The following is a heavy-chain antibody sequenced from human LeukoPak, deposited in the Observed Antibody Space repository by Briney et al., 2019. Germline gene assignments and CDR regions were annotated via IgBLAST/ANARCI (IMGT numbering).Heavy chain of an antibody. CDR1: GFTFRNYA. Sequence: PGGSLRLSCAASGFTFRNYAMSWVRQAPGKGLEWVSAVSSSGGGTYFAASVKGRFTISRDSAKNSLYLQVNSLRAEDTAVYYCASTTISPVGGMDVWGQGTTVTVSS. D-gene: IGHD2/OR15-2a*01. V-gene: IGHV3-23*01. CDR2: VSSSGGGT. J-gene: IGHJ6*02. CDR3: ASTTISPVGGMDV.